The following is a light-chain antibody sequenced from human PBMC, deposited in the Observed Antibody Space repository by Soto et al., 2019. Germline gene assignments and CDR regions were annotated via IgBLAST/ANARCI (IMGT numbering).Light chain of an antibody. V-gene: IGKV1-9*01. CDR2: AAS. J-gene: IGKJ4*01. Sequence: IQLTQSPSSLSASVEDRVTITCRASQDIAIYLAWYQQKPGEAPKLLIYAASTLYGGVPSRFSGSGSGTDFALTITSLQAEDFATYYGQQLRMYPSTFGGGTKVEIK. CDR3: QQLRMYPST. CDR1: QDIAIY.